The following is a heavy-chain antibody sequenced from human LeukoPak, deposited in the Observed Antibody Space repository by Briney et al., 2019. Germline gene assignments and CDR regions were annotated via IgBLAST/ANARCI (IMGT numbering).Heavy chain of an antibody. Sequence: GGSLRLSCAASGFTFSDYYMSWIRQAPGKGLEWVSYISSSGSTIYYADSAKGRFTISRDNAKNSLYLQMNSLRAEDTAVYYCARGEAYCGGDCSFFDYWGQGTLVTVSS. CDR3: ARGEAYCGGDCSFFDY. V-gene: IGHV3-11*01. D-gene: IGHD2-21*02. J-gene: IGHJ4*02. CDR1: GFTFSDYY. CDR2: ISSSGSTI.